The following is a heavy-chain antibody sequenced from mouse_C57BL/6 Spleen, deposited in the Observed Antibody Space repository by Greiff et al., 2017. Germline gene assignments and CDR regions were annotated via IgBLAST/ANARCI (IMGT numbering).Heavy chain of an antibody. D-gene: IGHD3-2*02. CDR1: GYTFTSYW. J-gene: IGHJ3*01. V-gene: IGHV1-53*01. CDR3: ARSETAQAPFAY. CDR2: INPSNGGT. Sequence: QVQLKQPGTELVKPGASVKLSCKASGYTFTSYWMHWVKQRPGQGLEWIGNINPSNGGTNYNEKFKSKATLTVDKSSSTAYMQLSSLTSEDSAVYYCARSETAQAPFAYWGQGTLVTVSA.